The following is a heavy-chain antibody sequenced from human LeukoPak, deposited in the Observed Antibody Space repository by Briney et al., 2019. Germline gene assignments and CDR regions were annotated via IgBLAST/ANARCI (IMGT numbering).Heavy chain of an antibody. V-gene: IGHV3-74*01. CDR1: GFTFSAYK. CDR2: ISTDGYTT. J-gene: IGHJ4*02. CDR3: VVGGSPGY. D-gene: IGHD2-15*01. Sequence: GESLRLSCAASGFTFSAYKMHWVRQAPRKGLVWVPRISTDGYTTDYADFVQGRFTASRDNTKNTWSLEMNSLRAEDTAVYYCVVGGSPGYWGQGTLVTVSS.